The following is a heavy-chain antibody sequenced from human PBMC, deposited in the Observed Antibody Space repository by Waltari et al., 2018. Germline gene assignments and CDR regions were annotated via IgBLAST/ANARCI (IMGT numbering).Heavy chain of an antibody. V-gene: IGHV3-30*18. CDR3: AKDGVLTGYYNEYYFDY. CDR2: IWYDGSNK. D-gene: IGHD3-9*01. CDR1: GFTFSSYG. Sequence: QVQLVESGGGVVQPGRSLRLSCAASGFTFSSYGMHWVRQAPGQGLEWVAVIWYDGSNKYYADSVKGRFTISRDNSKNTLYLQMNSLRAEDTAVYYCAKDGVLTGYYNEYYFDYWGQGTLVTVSS. J-gene: IGHJ4*02.